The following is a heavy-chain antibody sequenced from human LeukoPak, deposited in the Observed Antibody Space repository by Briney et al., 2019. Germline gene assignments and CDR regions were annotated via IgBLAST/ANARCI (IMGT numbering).Heavy chain of an antibody. CDR3: VRGGSYYDY. J-gene: IGHJ4*02. D-gene: IGHD1-26*01. CDR1: GGSISSYY. Sequence: SETLSLTCTVSGGSISSYYWSWIRQPPGKGLEWIGYIYYSGSTNYNPSLKSRLTISVDTSKNQFSLKLSSVTAADTAVYYCVRGGSYYDYWGQGTLVTVSS. CDR2: IYYSGST. V-gene: IGHV4-59*01.